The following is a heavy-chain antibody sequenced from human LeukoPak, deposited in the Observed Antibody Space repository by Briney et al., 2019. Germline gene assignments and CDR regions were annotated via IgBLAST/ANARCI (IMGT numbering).Heavy chain of an antibody. D-gene: IGHD4-17*01. CDR1: RFTFSNYA. J-gene: IGHJ4*02. CDR2: ISGSGGNT. CDR3: AKAARGDSTDY. Sequence: GGSLRLSCAASRFTFSNYAMNWVRQAPGKGLEGVSAISGSGGNTYYADSVKGRFTISRDNSKNTLYLQMNSLRAEDTAVYYCAKAARGDSTDYWGQGTLVTVSS. V-gene: IGHV3-23*01.